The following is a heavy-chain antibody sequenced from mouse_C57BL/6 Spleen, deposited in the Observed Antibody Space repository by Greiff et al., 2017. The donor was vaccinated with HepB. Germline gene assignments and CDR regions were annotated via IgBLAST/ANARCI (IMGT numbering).Heavy chain of an antibody. Sequence: EVKLVESGGGLVQPKGSLKLSCAASGFSFNTYAMNWVRQAPGKGLEWVARIRSKSNNYATYYADSVKDRFTISRDDSESMLYLQMNNLKTEDTAMYYCVRHPNYDVGGYAMDYWGQGTSVTVSS. J-gene: IGHJ4*01. CDR3: VRHPNYDVGGYAMDY. V-gene: IGHV10-1*01. CDR1: GFSFNTYA. CDR2: IRSKSNNYAT. D-gene: IGHD2-4*01.